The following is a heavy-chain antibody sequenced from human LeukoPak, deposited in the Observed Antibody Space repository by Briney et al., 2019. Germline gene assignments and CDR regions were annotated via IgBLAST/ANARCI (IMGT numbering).Heavy chain of an antibody. CDR3: AKVGRVYYDSSGYYVEYFQH. Sequence: GGSLRLSCAASGFTFSSYAMSWVRQAPGKGLEWVSAISGSGGSTYYADSVKGRFTISRDNSKNTLYLQMNSLRAEDTAVYYCAKVGRVYYDSSGYYVEYFQHWGQGTLVTVSS. J-gene: IGHJ1*01. CDR1: GFTFSSYA. CDR2: ISGSGGST. D-gene: IGHD3-22*01. V-gene: IGHV3-23*01.